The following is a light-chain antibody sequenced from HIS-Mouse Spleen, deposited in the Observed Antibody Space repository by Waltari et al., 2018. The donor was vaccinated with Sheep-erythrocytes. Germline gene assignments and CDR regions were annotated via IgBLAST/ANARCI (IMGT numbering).Light chain of an antibody. CDR2: EVS. V-gene: IGLV2-8*01. Sequence: QSALTQPPSASGSPGQSVTISCTGTSSDVGGYNYVSWYQQHPGKAPKLMIYEVSKRPSGVPDRFSGSKSGNMASLTVSGLQAEDEADYYCSSYTSSSTSWVFGGGTKLTVL. CDR3: SSYTSSSTSWV. J-gene: IGLJ3*02. CDR1: SSDVGGYNY.